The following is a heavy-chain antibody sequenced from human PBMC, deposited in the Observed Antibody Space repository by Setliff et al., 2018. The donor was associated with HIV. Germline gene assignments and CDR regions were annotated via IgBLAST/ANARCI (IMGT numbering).Heavy chain of an antibody. D-gene: IGHD6-19*01. V-gene: IGHV5-51*01. J-gene: IGHJ5*02. CDR2: IYPADSDT. Sequence: GESLKISCKASGYTFTTYWIGWVRQMPGKGLEWMGIIYPADSDTTYSPSFQGKVTISVDRSISTAYLQWSNLKASDTAMYYCARLSKSTSGWDNWFDPWGQGTLVTVSS. CDR3: ARLSKSTSGWDNWFDP. CDR1: GYTFTTYW.